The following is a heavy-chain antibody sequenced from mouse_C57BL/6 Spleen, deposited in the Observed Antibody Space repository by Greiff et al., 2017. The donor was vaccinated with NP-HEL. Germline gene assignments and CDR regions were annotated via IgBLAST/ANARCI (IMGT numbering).Heavy chain of an antibody. J-gene: IGHJ3*01. CDR2: IDPSDSYT. CDR1: GYTFTSYW. Sequence: QVQLQQPGAELVMPGASVKLSCKASGYTFTSYWMHWVKQRPGQGLEWIGEIDPSDSYTNYNRKFKGKSTLTVDKSSSTAYMQLSSLTSEDSAVYYCARLRGNYEAYWGQGTLVTVSA. V-gene: IGHV1-69*01. D-gene: IGHD2-1*01. CDR3: ARLRGNYEAY.